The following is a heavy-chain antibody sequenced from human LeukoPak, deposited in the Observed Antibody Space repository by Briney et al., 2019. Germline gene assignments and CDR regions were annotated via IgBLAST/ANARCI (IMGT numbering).Heavy chain of an antibody. CDR1: GGSISSYY. CDR3: ARGRDYYDSSGYYSY. J-gene: IGHJ4*02. D-gene: IGHD3-22*01. V-gene: IGHV4-59*01. CDR2: IYYSGST. Sequence: PSETLSLTCTVSGGSISSYYWSWIRQPPGKGLEWIGYIYYSGSTNYNPSLKSRVTISVDTSKNQFSLKLSSVTAADTAVYYCARGRDYYDSSGYYSYWGQGTLVTVSS.